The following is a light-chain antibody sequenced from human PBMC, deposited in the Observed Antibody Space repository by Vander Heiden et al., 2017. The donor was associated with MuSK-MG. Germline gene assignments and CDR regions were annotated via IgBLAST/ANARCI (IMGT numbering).Light chain of an antibody. V-gene: IGLV1-40*01. CDR1: TSHLGAGYD. CDR3: QSYDKDLRV. Sequence: QSVLTQPPSVSGAPGQRVTISCTGNTSHLGAGYDVHWYQQLPGTAPKVLIYASFNRPSGVPDRFSAFKSGASASLAITGLQTEDEADYYCQSYDKDLRVFGGGTKVTVL. CDR2: ASF. J-gene: IGLJ2*01.